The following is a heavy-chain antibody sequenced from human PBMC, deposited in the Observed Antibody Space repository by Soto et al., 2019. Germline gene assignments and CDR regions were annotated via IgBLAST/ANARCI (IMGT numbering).Heavy chain of an antibody. D-gene: IGHD6-19*01. Sequence: EVQLVESGGGLVKPGGSLRLSCAASGFTFNTYIMNWVRQAPGKGLEWVSSISPSSTYIYYADSVKGRFTVSRDNANKYLYRQMNSLRAADTGVYYCARAASSGWYEADYFDCWGQGTLVTVCS. CDR1: GFTFNTYI. CDR3: ARAASSGWYEADYFDC. J-gene: IGHJ4*02. CDR2: ISPSSTYI. V-gene: IGHV3-21*01.